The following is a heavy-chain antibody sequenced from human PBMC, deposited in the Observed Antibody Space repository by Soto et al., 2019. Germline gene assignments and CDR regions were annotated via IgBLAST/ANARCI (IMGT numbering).Heavy chain of an antibody. CDR3: ARDLGEVSAF. D-gene: IGHD3-10*01. CDR1: GFTFSSSA. CDR2: ISSSSSYI. Sequence: PGWSLRLSCAASGFTFSSSAMSWVRQPPGKGLEWVSAISSSSSYIYYADSLKGRFTISRDNAKNSLYLQMHNLRAEDTALYYCARDLGEVSAFWGQGNLVTASS. J-gene: IGHJ4*02. V-gene: IGHV3-21*06.